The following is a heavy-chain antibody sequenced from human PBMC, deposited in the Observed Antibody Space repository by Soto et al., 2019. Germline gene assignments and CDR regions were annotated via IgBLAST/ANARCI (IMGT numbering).Heavy chain of an antibody. D-gene: IGHD3-22*01. V-gene: IGHV1-69*13. J-gene: IGHJ4*02. CDR2: IIPIFGTA. CDR3: ARKTYYYDSSGYLDY. CDR1: GYTFTSYG. Sequence: GASVKVSCKASGYTFTSYGISWVRQAPGQGLEWMGGIIPIFGTANYAQKFQGRVTITADESTSTAYMELSSLRSEDTAVYYCARKTYYYDSSGYLDYWGQGTLVTVSS.